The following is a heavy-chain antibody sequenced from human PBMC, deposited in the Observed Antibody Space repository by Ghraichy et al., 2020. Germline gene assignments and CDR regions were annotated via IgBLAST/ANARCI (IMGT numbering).Heavy chain of an antibody. CDR1: GFTFSSYA. Sequence: GGSLRLSCAASGFTFSSYAMNWVRQAPGKGLEWVSGISGSGGSTYYADSVKGRFTISRDNSKNTLYLQMNSLRAEDTAVYYWARGQIAARPPVFDYWGQGTLVTVSS. J-gene: IGHJ4*02. CDR3: ARGQIAARPPVFDY. D-gene: IGHD6-6*01. CDR2: ISGSGGST. V-gene: IGHV3-23*01.